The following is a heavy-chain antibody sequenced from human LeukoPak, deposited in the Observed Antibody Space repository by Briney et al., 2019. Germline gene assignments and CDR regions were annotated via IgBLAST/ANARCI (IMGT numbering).Heavy chain of an antibody. CDR1: GGSISSSSYY. V-gene: IGHV4-39*07. CDR3: ARVTGYMVEDYFDY. D-gene: IGHD6-13*01. CDR2: IYYSGST. J-gene: IGHJ4*02. Sequence: SGTLSLTCAVSGGSISSSSYYWGWIRQPLGNGLEWIGSIYYSGSTYYNPSLKSRVTISVKTSKNQFSLKLSSVTAADTAVYYCARVTGYMVEDYFDYWGQGTLVTVSS.